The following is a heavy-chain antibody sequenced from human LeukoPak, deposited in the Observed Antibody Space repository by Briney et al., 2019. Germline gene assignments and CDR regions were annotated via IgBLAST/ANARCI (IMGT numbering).Heavy chain of an antibody. V-gene: IGHV3-30*02. D-gene: IGHD2-2*02. CDR2: IRYDGSNK. CDR3: AKDRESRVVPAAISCSNKTPYSYYMDV. CDR1: GFTFSSYG. J-gene: IGHJ6*03. Sequence: GGSLRLSCAASGFTFSSYGMHWVRQAPGKGLEWVAFIRYDGSNKYYADSVKGRFTISRDNPKNTLYLQMTSPRAEDTAVYYCAKDRESRVVPAAISCSNKTPYSYYMDVWGKGTTVTVSS.